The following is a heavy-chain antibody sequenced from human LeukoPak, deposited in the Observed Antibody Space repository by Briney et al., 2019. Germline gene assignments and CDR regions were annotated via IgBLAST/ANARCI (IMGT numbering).Heavy chain of an antibody. V-gene: IGHV5-51*01. CDR2: IYPGDSDT. CDR1: GYTFTGYY. CDR3: ARLPEWELLPYFDY. D-gene: IGHD1-26*01. Sequence: ASVKVSCKASGYTFTGYYMHWVRQMPGKGLEWMGIIYPGDSDTRYSPSFQGQVTISADKSISTAYLQWSSLKASDTAMYYCARLPEWELLPYFDYWGQGTLVTVSS. J-gene: IGHJ4*02.